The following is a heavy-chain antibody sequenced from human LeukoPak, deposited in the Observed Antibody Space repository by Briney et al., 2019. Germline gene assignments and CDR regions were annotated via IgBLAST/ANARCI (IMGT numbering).Heavy chain of an antibody. D-gene: IGHD3-10*01. V-gene: IGHV4-38-2*02. CDR2: IYHSGST. CDR3: ARYPSGNYYRGIDY. Sequence: PSETLSLTCTVSGYSISSGYYWGWIRQPPGKGLEWIGSIYHSGSTYYNPSLKSRVTISVDTSKKQFSLKLSSVTAADTAVYYCARYPSGNYYRGIDYWGQGNLVTVSS. CDR1: GYSISSGYY. J-gene: IGHJ4*02.